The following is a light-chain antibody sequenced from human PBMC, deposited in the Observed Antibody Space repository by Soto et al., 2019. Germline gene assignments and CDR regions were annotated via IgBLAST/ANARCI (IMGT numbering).Light chain of an antibody. V-gene: IGLV2-8*01. CDR1: SSDVGGYNY. CDR3: SSYAGSNNPDV. CDR2: EVS. J-gene: IGLJ1*01. Sequence: QSVLTQPPSASGSPGQSVTISCTGTSSDVGGYNYVSWYQQHPGKAPKLMIYEVSKRPSGVPDRFSGSKSGNTASLTVCGLQAEDEADYYCSSYAGSNNPDVFGTGTKLTVL.